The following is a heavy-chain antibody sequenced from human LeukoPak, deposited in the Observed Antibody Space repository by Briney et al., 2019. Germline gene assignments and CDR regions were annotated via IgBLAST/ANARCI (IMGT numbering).Heavy chain of an antibody. J-gene: IGHJ3*02. V-gene: IGHV4-59*08. D-gene: IGHD3-22*01. CDR1: GGSISSYY. CDR2: IYYSGST. Sequence: PSETLSLTCTVSGGSISSYYWGWIRQPPGKGLEWIGYIYYSGSTNYNPSLKSRVTISVDTSKNQFSLKLSSVTAADTAVYYCATTYYSDSSGYLLGAFDIWGQGTMVTVSS. CDR3: ATTYYSDSSGYLLGAFDI.